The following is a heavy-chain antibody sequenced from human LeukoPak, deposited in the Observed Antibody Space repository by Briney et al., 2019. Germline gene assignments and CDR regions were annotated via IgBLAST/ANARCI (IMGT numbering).Heavy chain of an antibody. CDR2: FDPEDGET. J-gene: IGHJ3*01. CDR1: GYTLTELS. Sequence: ASVKVSCKVSGYTLTELSMYWVRQAPGKGLEWMGGFDPEDGETIYAQKFQGRVTMTEDTSTDTAYMELSSLKFEDTAVYYCARDDPDVVVIPGAADVWGQGTLVTVSS. CDR3: ARDDPDVVVIPGAADV. D-gene: IGHD2-21*01. V-gene: IGHV1-24*01.